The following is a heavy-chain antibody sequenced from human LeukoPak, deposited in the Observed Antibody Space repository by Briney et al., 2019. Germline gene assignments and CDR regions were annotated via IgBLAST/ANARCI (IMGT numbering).Heavy chain of an antibody. Sequence: GGSLRLSCAASGFTFSSYAMHWVRQAPGKGLEWVAVISYDGSNKYYADSVKGRFTISRDNPKNTLYLQMNSLRAEDTAVYYCAKDRRAGTTWGFDYWGQGTLVTVSS. J-gene: IGHJ4*02. V-gene: IGHV3-30-3*01. CDR1: GFTFSSYA. CDR3: AKDRRAGTTWGFDY. CDR2: ISYDGSNK. D-gene: IGHD1-7*01.